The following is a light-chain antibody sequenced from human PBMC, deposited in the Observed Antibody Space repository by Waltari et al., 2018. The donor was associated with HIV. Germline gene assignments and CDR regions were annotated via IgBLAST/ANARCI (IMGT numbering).Light chain of an antibody. CDR3: SSYTTTATLV. V-gene: IGLV2-14*03. CDR2: GVS. CDR1: SSDIRAYNS. Sequence: QSALTQPASVSGSPGQSITIFCIGPSSDIRAYNSVAWYQQHHGKAPKLIVYGVSNRPSDVSARFSGSKSGNTASLTISGLQDDDESDYYCSSYTTTATLVFGTGTKVTVL. J-gene: IGLJ1*01.